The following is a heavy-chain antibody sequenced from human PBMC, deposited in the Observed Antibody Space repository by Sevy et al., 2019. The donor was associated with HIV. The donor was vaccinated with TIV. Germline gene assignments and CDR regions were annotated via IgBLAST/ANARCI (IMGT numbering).Heavy chain of an antibody. V-gene: IGHV1-46*01. CDR1: GYTFTSYY. CDR2: INPSGGST. CDR3: ARGLVTMVRGVIIKGPQPLYYFDY. J-gene: IGHJ4*02. Sequence: ASVKVSCKASGYTFTSYYMHWVRQAPGQGLEWMGIINPSGGSTSYAQKFQGRVTMTRDTSTGTVYKGLSSLRSEATAVYYWARGLVTMVRGVIIKGPQPLYYFDYWGQGTLVTVSS. D-gene: IGHD3-10*01.